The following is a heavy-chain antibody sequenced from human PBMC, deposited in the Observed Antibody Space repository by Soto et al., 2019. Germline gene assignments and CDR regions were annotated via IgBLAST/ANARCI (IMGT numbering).Heavy chain of an antibody. J-gene: IGHJ4*02. D-gene: IGHD5-12*01. CDR3: ATARPSGYEGFYLNS. CDR1: GYMFISYG. V-gene: IGHV1-18*01. CDR2: ISAYDGDT. Sequence: ASVKVSCKASGYMFISYGISWVRQAPGQGLEWMGWISAYDGDTKYAQKLQGRVTMTTDTSTTTAYMELRSLRSEDTAVYYCATARPSGYEGFYLNSWGQGTLVTVSS.